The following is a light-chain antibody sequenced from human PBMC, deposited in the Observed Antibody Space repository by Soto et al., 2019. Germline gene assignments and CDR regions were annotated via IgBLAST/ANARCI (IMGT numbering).Light chain of an antibody. CDR2: GAS. Sequence: EIVLTQPPGTLSLSPGERATLSRRASQSVSSSYLAWYQQKPGQAPRLLIYGASSRATGIPDRFSGSGSGTDFTLTISRLEPEDFAVYYCQQYGSSPTFGGGTKVDIK. CDR3: QQYGSSPT. V-gene: IGKV3-20*01. CDR1: QSVSSSY. J-gene: IGKJ4*01.